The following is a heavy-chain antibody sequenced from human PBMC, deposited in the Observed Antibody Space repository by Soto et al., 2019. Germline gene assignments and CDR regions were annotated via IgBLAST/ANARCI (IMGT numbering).Heavy chain of an antibody. Sequence: GVPLNPSCAAFGFTFSSYPCSWVRQVQGKGLEWVSAISGSGGSTYYADSVKGRFTISRDNSKNTLYLQMNSLRAEDTAVYYCTSRCSSTSCYHSDLDYWGQGTLVTVS. V-gene: IGHV3-23*01. CDR3: TSRCSSTSCYHSDLDY. CDR1: GFTFSSYP. D-gene: IGHD2-2*01. CDR2: ISGSGGST. J-gene: IGHJ4*02.